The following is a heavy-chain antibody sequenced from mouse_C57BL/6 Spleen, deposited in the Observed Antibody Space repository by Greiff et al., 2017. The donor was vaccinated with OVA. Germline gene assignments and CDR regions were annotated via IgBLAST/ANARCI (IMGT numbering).Heavy chain of an antibody. CDR3: ARWDGYYWYFDV. V-gene: IGHV1-80*01. Sequence: QVQLQQSGPELVKPGASVKISCKASGYSFTGYYMNWVKQSPEKSLEWIGQLYPGDGDTNYNGKFKGKATLTADKSSSTAYMQLSSLTSEDSAVYFCARWDGYYWYFDVWGTGTTVTVSS. CDR1: GYSFTGYY. CDR2: LYPGDGDT. J-gene: IGHJ1*03. D-gene: IGHD2-3*01.